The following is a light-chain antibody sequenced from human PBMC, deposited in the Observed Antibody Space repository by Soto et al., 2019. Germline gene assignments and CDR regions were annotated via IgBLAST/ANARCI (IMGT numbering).Light chain of an antibody. V-gene: IGKV3-20*01. CDR3: QHYGSSPT. CDR1: QSVSSN. CDR2: GAS. J-gene: IGKJ3*01. Sequence: EVVMTQSPATLSVSPGERATLSCRASQSVSSNLVWYQQKPGQAPRLLIYGASSRATGIPDRFSGSGSGTDFTLTISRLEPEDFAVYYCQHYGSSPTFGPGTKVDIK.